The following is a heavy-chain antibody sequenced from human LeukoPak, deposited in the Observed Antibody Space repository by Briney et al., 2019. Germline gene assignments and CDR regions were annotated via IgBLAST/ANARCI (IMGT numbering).Heavy chain of an antibody. V-gene: IGHV1-2*02. Sequence: GASVKVSCKASGYTFTGYYMHWVRQAPGQGLEWMGWINPNSGGTNYAQKFQGRVTMTRDTSISTAYMELSRLRSDDTAVYYCARVGRCSSTSCYTGGGLTNDYWGQGTLVTVSS. D-gene: IGHD2-2*02. CDR3: ARVGRCSSTSCYTGGGLTNDY. CDR2: INPNSGGT. J-gene: IGHJ4*02. CDR1: GYTFTGYY.